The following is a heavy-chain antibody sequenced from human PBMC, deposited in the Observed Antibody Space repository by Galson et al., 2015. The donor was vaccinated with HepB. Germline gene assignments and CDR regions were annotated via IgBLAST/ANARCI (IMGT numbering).Heavy chain of an antibody. Sequence: SLRLSCAASGFTFSSYAMSWVRQAPGKGLEWVSAISGSGGSTYYADSVKGRFTVSRDNSKNTLYLQMNSLRAEDTAVYYCAKDPSAIYGGKGGGDYWGQGTLVTVSS. V-gene: IGHV3-23*01. CDR1: GFTFSSYA. CDR2: ISGSGGST. J-gene: IGHJ4*02. CDR3: AKDPSAIYGGKGGGDY. D-gene: IGHD4-23*01.